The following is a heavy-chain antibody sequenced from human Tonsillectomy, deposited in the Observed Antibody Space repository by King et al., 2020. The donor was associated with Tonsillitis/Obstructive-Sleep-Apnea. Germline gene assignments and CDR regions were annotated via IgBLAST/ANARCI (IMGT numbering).Heavy chain of an antibody. CDR3: ARGGYCTSDSCSHLRWVDP. CDR1: GFTFSRYA. CDR2: ISHDGTNK. V-gene: IGHV3-30*01. D-gene: IGHD2-2*01. Sequence: VQLVESGGGVVQPGRSLRLSCAASGFTFSRYAMDWVRQAPGKGLEWVAVISHDGTNKYYADSVEGRFTISRDNSKNTLYLQMNSLRAEDTSVYYCARGGYCTSDSCSHLRWVDPWGQGTLVTVSS. J-gene: IGHJ5*02.